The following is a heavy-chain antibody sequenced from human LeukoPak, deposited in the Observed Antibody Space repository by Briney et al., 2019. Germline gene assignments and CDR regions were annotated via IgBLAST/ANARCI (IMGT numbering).Heavy chain of an antibody. J-gene: IGHJ4*02. Sequence: SVKVSCKASGGTFSSYAISWVRQAPGQGLEWMGRIIPIFGTANYAQKFQGRVTITTDESTSTAYMELSSLRSEDTAVYYCARTPFRIGAHNYYFDYWGQGTLVTVSS. CDR3: ARTPFRIGAHNYYFDY. CDR1: GGTFSSYA. V-gene: IGHV1-69*05. D-gene: IGHD1-1*01. CDR2: IIPIFGTA.